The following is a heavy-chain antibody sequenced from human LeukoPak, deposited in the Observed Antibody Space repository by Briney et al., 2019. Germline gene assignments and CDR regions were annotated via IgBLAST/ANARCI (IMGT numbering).Heavy chain of an antibody. CDR2: INPNSGGT. CDR1: GYTFTGYY. Sequence: GASVKVSCKASGYTFTGYYMHWVRQAPGQGLEWMGWINPNSGGTNYAQKFQGRVTMTRDTSISTAYMELSRLRSDDTAVYYCASMITFGGVIVPPDAFDIWGQGTMVTVSS. J-gene: IGHJ3*02. CDR3: ASMITFGGVIVPPDAFDI. D-gene: IGHD3-16*02. V-gene: IGHV1-2*02.